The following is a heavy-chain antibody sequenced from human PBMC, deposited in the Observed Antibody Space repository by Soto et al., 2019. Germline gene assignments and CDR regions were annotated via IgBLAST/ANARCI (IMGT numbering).Heavy chain of an antibody. J-gene: IGHJ4*02. CDR1: GFAFSRFP. CDR2: IDPDGSDT. Sequence: PGGALRLSCAASGFAFSRFPMHWVRQAPGKGLVWVSRIDPDGSDTTYADSVKGRFTISRDNAKNIVYLQMSSLRAEDTALYYCATMAGTYPYWGQGTLVNVSS. CDR3: ATMAGTYPY. V-gene: IGHV3-74*01. D-gene: IGHD1-26*01.